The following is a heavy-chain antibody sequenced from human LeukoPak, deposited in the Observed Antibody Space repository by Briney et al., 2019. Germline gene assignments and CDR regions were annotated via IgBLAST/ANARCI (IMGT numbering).Heavy chain of an antibody. CDR2: IYPGDSDT. D-gene: IGHD3-10*01. CDR1: GYSFTSYW. V-gene: IGHV5-51*01. J-gene: IGHJ4*02. Sequence: GESLKISCKGSGYSFTSYWIGWVRQMPGKGLEWMGIIYPGDSDTRYSPSFQGQVTISADKSISTAYLQWSSLKASDTAMYYCARHPAMVRGVNPFDYWGQGTLVTVSS. CDR3: ARHPAMVRGVNPFDY.